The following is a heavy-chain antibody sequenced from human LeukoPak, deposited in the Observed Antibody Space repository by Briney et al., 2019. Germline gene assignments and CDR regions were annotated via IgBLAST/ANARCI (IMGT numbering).Heavy chain of an antibody. Sequence: SQTLSLTCTVSGGSLSRSSYYRGWVRQTPGKGLGWVGRIYYSGSTYYNPSLQSRVTLSVDTPKNQFPLKLSSVTAADTAVYYCASHSSGWYGVAPDNWFDPWGQGTLVTVSS. CDR2: IYYSGST. J-gene: IGHJ5*02. V-gene: IGHV4-39*01. CDR1: GGSLSRSSYY. CDR3: ASHSSGWYGVAPDNWFDP. D-gene: IGHD6-19*01.